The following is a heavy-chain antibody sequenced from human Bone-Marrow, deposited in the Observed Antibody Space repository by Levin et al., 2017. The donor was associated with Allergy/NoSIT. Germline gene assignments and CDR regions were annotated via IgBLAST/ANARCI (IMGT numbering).Heavy chain of an antibody. CDR2: IWYDGSNE. V-gene: IGHV3-33*01. J-gene: IGHJ6*02. D-gene: IGHD3-22*01. CDR3: ARDSVQVVEPAPDDNNQPSLLMDV. Sequence: LSLTCATSGFTFPTSAIHWVRQAPGKGLEWVAVIWYDGSNEYYADSVRGRFTISRDNSKNTLYLQMNSLRAEDTAVYYCARDSVQVVEPAPDDNNQPSLLMDVWGQGTTVIVSS. CDR1: GFTFPTSA.